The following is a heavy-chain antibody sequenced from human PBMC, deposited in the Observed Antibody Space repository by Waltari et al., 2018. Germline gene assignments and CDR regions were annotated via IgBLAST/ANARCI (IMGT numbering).Heavy chain of an antibody. D-gene: IGHD6-13*01. CDR1: GFTFSSYA. Sequence: EVQLLESGGGLVQPGGSLRLSCAASGFTFSSYAMSWVRQAPGKGLEWVSAISGSGGSTYYEDSVKGRFTISRDNSKNTLYLQMNSLRAEDTAVYYCAKVGKAAAQSRRGLDYWGQGTLVTVSS. CDR2: ISGSGGST. CDR3: AKVGKAAAQSRRGLDY. V-gene: IGHV3-23*01. J-gene: IGHJ4*02.